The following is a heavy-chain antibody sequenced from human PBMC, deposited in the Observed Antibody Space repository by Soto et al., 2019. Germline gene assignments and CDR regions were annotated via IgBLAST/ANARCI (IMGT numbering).Heavy chain of an antibody. CDR3: ARDRTLSGQGTFDY. V-gene: IGHV6-1*01. Sequence: SQTLSLTCVISGDSVSSNSASWNWIRQSPSRGLEWLGRTYYRSKWYNDYAVSVKSRITINPDTSKNQFSLQLNSVTPEDTAVYYCARDRTLSGQGTFDYWGQGTLVTVSS. D-gene: IGHD3-10*01. J-gene: IGHJ4*02. CDR1: GDSVSSNSAS. CDR2: TYYRSKWYN.